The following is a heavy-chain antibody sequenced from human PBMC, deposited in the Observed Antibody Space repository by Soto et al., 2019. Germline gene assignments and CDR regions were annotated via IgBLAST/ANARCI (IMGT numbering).Heavy chain of an antibody. D-gene: IGHD3-9*01. CDR2: ISGSGGST. V-gene: IGHV3-23*01. J-gene: IGHJ5*02. CDR3: AQDFRDWSHYDH. Sequence: EVQLLESGGGLVQPGGSLRLSCAASGFTFSSYAMSWVRQAPGKGLEWVSAISGSGGSTYYADSVKGRFTISRDNSKNTLYLQMNGLRAEDSAVYYCAQDFRDWSHYDHWGQGTLVTVSS. CDR1: GFTFSSYA.